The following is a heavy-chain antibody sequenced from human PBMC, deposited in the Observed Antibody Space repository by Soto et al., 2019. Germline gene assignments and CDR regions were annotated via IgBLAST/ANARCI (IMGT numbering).Heavy chain of an antibody. CDR3: ARDLRDFWSGYQYYFDY. V-gene: IGHV1-46*01. CDR2: INPSGGST. D-gene: IGHD3-3*01. CDR1: GYTFTSYY. Sequence: ASVKVSCKASGYTFTSYYMHWVRQAPGQGLEWMGIINPSGGSTSYAQKFQGRVTMTRDTSTSTVYMELSSLRSEDTAVYYCARDLRDFWSGYQYYFDYWGQGTLVTVSS. J-gene: IGHJ4*02.